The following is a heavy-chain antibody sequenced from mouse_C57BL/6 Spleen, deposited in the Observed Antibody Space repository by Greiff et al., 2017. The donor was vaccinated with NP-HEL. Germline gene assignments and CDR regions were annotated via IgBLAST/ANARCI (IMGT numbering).Heavy chain of an antibody. CDR1: GYTFTSYW. CDR2: IDPSDSYT. J-gene: IGHJ4*01. Sequence: QVQLQQPGAELVMPGASVKLSCKASGYTFTSYWMHWVKQRPGQGLEWIGEIDPSDSYTNYNQKFKGKSTLTVDKSSSTAYMQLSSLTSEDSAVYYCARSRRKGSMDYWGQGTSVTVSS. V-gene: IGHV1-69*01. CDR3: ARSRRKGSMDY.